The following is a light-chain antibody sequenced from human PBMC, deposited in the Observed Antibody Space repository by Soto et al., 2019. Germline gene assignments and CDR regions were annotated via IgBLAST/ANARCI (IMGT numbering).Light chain of an antibody. CDR1: SSNIGDNA. CDR3: ETWDDSLNVRV. CDR2: SDY. V-gene: IGLV1-36*01. Sequence: QSVLIQPPSVSGAPGQRVTISCSGSSSNIGDNAVNWYQQLPGKAPKLLINSDYALSSGVSDRFSGSKSGTSASLAISGLQSEDEAYYYCETWDDSLNVRVFGGGTKLTVL. J-gene: IGLJ3*02.